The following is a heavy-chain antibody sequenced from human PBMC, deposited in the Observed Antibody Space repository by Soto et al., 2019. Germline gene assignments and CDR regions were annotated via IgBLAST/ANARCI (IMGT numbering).Heavy chain of an antibody. CDR1: GYRFINYA. Sequence: ASVKVSCKTSGYRFINYAISWVRQAPGQGLEWMGWISSFNGNTIYAQKFQGRVTMTTDTSTTTAYMELKSLRSDDTAVYYCARDRPTSSIRARDYYYAMDFWGQGTTVTV. V-gene: IGHV1-18*01. CDR2: ISSFNGNT. D-gene: IGHD2-21*01. CDR3: ARDRPTSSIRARDYYYAMDF. J-gene: IGHJ6*02.